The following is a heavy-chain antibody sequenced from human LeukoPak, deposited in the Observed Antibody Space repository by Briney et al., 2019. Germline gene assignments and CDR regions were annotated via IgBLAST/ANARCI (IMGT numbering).Heavy chain of an antibody. J-gene: IGHJ3*02. V-gene: IGHV3-33*01. Sequence: PGGSLRLSCAASGFTFSSYDMHWVRQAPGKGLEWLALIGYDGSNKNYADSVKGRFTISRDNSKNTLFLQMNSLRAEDTAVYYCAREASDAFDIWGQGTMVTVSS. CDR1: GFTFSSYD. CDR2: IGYDGSNK. CDR3: AREASDAFDI.